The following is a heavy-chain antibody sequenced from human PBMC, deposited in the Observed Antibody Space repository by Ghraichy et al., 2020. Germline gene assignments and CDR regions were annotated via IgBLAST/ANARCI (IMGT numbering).Heavy chain of an antibody. CDR1: GFTFRSYA. CDR2: IGDGGGTT. D-gene: IGHD3-10*01. V-gene: IGHV3-23*01. CDR3: AKDIAPRRRITVIIPFRGAFDI. Sequence: LSLTCAASGFTFRSYAMNWVRQAPGKGLEWVSTIGDGGGTTYYTDSVKGRFTISRDNSRNTLYLQMNSLRAEDTAVYYCAKDIAPRRRITVIIPFRGAFDIWGQGTMVTVSS. J-gene: IGHJ3*02.